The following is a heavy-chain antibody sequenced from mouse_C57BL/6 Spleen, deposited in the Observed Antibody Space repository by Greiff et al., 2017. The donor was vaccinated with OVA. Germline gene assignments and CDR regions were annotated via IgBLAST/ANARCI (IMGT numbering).Heavy chain of an antibody. J-gene: IGHJ1*03. CDR1: GFTFTDYY. V-gene: IGHV7-3*01. CDR3: VRFPLLLRYPWYFDV. Sequence: EVQLVESGGGLVQPGGSLSLSCAASGFTFTDYYMSWVRQPPGKALEWLGFIRNKANGYTTEYSASVKGLFTISRDNSQSILYLQMNALRAEDSATYYCVRFPLLLRYPWYFDVWGTGTTVTVSS. CDR2: IRNKANGYTT. D-gene: IGHD1-1*01.